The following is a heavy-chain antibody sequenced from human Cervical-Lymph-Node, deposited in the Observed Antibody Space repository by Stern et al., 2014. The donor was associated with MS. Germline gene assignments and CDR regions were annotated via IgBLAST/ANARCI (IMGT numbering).Heavy chain of an antibody. CDR2: IIGGVTII. CDR3: ARGSSWYVDY. J-gene: IGHJ4*02. Sequence: VQLVESGGGLVKPGGSLRLSCAVSRFTFSDYYMSWIRQAPGKGLEWFSYIIGGVTIIDYADSVKGRFTISRDNARSSLYLQMNSLRAEDTAVYYCARGSSWYVDYWCQGTLVTVSS. V-gene: IGHV3-11*01. CDR1: RFTFSDYY. D-gene: IGHD6-13*01.